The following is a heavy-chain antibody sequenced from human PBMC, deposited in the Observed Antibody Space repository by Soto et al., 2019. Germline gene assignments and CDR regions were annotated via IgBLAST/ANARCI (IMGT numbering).Heavy chain of an antibody. Sequence: PWGPLRLSCAAAGFTFSSYWMRCVSQEPGKGLEWVANIKQDVSEKDYVDSVKGRFTISRDNAKNSLYLQMNSLRVEDTAVYYCARVSSVRYWGKGTLVTVS. D-gene: IGHD3-22*01. CDR2: IKQDVSEK. CDR3: ARVSSVRY. V-gene: IGHV3-7*01. CDR1: GFTFSSYW. J-gene: IGHJ4*02.